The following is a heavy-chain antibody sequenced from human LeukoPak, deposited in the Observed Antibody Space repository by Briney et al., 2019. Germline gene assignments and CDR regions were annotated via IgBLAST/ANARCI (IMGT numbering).Heavy chain of an antibody. CDR3: ARSRGHQNRGAAAPGHYYYYGMDV. D-gene: IGHD6-13*01. CDR1: GFTFSSYA. J-gene: IGHJ6*02. CDR2: TSYDGSNK. Sequence: GGSLRLSCAASGFTFSSYAMHWVRQAPGKGLEWVAVTSYDGSNKYYADSVKGRFTISRDNSKNTLYLQMNSLRAEDTAVYYCARSRGHQNRGAAAPGHYYYYGMDVWGQGTTVTVSS. V-gene: IGHV3-30-3*01.